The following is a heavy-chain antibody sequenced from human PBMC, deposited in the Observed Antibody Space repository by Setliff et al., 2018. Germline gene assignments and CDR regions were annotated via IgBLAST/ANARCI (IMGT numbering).Heavy chain of an antibody. CDR3: ARDVVVVTYGFDI. J-gene: IGHJ3*02. V-gene: IGHV3-23*01. CDR1: GFTFSSYA. Sequence: GGSLRLSCAASGFTFSSYAMTWVRQAPGKGLERVSATSGRGDSTFYEDAVKGRFTISRDNAKNSLYLQMDSLRAEDTAVYYCARDVVVVTYGFDIWGQGTMVTVSS. D-gene: IGHD2-21*02. CDR2: TSGRGDST.